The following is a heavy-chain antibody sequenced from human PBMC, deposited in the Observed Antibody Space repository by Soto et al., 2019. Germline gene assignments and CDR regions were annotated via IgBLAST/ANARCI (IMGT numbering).Heavy chain of an antibody. D-gene: IGHD3-3*01. J-gene: IGHJ4*02. CDR3: ARARITIFGVFTEEYYFDY. V-gene: IGHV1-2*04. Sequence: PRASVKVSCKASGYTFTDYYIHWVRQAPGQGLEWMGWINPNSGGTNSARKFQGWVTMTRDTSISTAYMELSSLRSDDTTVFYCARARITIFGVFTEEYYFDYWGQGTLVTVSS. CDR1: GYTFTDYY. CDR2: INPNSGGT.